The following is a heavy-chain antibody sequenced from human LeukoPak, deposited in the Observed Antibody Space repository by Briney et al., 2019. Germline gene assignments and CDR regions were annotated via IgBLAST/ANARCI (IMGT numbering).Heavy chain of an antibody. V-gene: IGHV3-11*01. CDR1: GFTFSDSY. Sequence: GGSLRLSCAASGFTFSDSYMTWIRQAPGRGLELLSYISGSSSDVNYIDSVRGRFTISRDNAKNSLYLHMNSLTVEDTAVYYCSRDPRHSDYWGQGTLVTVSS. CDR2: ISGSSSDV. CDR3: SRDPRHSDY. J-gene: IGHJ4*02.